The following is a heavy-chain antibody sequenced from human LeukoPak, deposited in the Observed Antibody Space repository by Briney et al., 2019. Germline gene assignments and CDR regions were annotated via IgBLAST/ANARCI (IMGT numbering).Heavy chain of an antibody. CDR3: ARDGGSAWFLDY. D-gene: IGHD6-19*01. Sequence: GGSLRLSCAASGFSLSSYAMSWVRQAPGKGLEWVAFIRYDGSNKYYADSVKGRFSITRDNAKNSLYLQMNSLRAEDTAVYYCARDGGSAWFLDYWGQGTLVTVSS. V-gene: IGHV3-30*02. J-gene: IGHJ4*02. CDR2: IRYDGSNK. CDR1: GFSLSSYA.